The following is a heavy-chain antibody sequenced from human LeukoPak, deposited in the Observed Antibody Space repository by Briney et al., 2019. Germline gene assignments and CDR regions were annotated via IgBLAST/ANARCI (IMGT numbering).Heavy chain of an antibody. CDR1: GFTFNSYA. V-gene: IGHV4-34*01. D-gene: IGHD6-13*01. J-gene: IGHJ4*02. Sequence: GALRLSCSASGFTFNSYAMHWVRQAPGKGLEWIGEINHSGSTNYNPSLKSRVTISVDTSKNQFSLKLSSVTAADTAVYYCARPRGYSSSWYAPLGYWGQGTLVTVSS. CDR3: ARPRGYSSSWYAPLGY. CDR2: INHSGST.